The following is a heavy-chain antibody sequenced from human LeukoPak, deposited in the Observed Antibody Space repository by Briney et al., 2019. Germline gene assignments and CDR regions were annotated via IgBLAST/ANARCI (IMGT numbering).Heavy chain of an antibody. CDR3: ARLQRNYYDSSGYRSDAFQI. CDR2: IYYSGST. D-gene: IGHD3-22*01. Sequence: PSETLTLTCTVSGGSISSSSYYWGWIRQPPGKGLEWIGSIYYSGSTYYNPSLKSRVTISVDTSKNQFSLKLSSVTAADTAVYYCARLQRNYYDSSGYRSDAFQIWGQGTMVTVSS. CDR1: GGSISSSSYY. J-gene: IGHJ3*02. V-gene: IGHV4-39*01.